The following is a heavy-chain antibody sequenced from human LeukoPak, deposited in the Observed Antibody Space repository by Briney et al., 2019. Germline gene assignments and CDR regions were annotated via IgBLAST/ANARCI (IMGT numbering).Heavy chain of an antibody. CDR3: ARYRDGYNYQFDY. D-gene: IGHD5-24*01. Sequence: GGSLRLSCAASGFTFSSYSMKWVRQAPGKGLEWVSSISSSSSYIYYADSVKGRFTISRDNAKNSLYLQMNSLGAEDTAVYYCARYRDGYNYQFDYWGQGTLVTVSS. J-gene: IGHJ4*02. V-gene: IGHV3-21*01. CDR2: ISSSSSYI. CDR1: GFTFSSYS.